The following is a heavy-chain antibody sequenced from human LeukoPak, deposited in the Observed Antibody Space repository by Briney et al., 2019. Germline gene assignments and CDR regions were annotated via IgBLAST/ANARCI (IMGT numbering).Heavy chain of an antibody. J-gene: IGHJ4*02. CDR1: GFTVSSTH. D-gene: IGHD5-12*01. Sequence: GGSLRLSCAASGFTVSSTHMSWVRQAPGKGLEWVPVIYPGGTTSYADSVKGRFTVSRDNSKNTLYLQMNSLRAEDTAVYYCARDTTTHFDYWGQGTPVTVSS. V-gene: IGHV3-53*01. CDR3: ARDTTTHFDY. CDR2: IYPGGTT.